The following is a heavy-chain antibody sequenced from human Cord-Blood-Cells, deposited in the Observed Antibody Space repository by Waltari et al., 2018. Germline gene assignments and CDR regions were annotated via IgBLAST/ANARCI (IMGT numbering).Heavy chain of an antibody. CDR3: ATDGDGYNNFDY. J-gene: IGHJ4*02. V-gene: IGHV1-24*01. CDR1: GYTLTELA. CDR2: FDPEDGET. D-gene: IGHD5-12*01. Sequence: QVQLVQSGAEVKEPGASVKVSCKVSGYTLTELAMHWVRQAPGKGLEWMGGFDPEDGETIYAQKFQGRVTMTEDTSTDTAYMELSSLRSEDTAVYYCATDGDGYNNFDYWGQGTLVTVSS.